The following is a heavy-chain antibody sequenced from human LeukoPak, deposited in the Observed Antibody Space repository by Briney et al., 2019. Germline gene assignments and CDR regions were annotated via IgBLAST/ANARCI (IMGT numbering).Heavy chain of an antibody. Sequence: SETLSLTCTVSGGSISSYYWSWIRQPPGKGLEWIGYIYYSGSTNYNPSLKSRVTISVDTSKNQFSLKLSSVTAADTAVYYCARGHYVWGSPVGDFDYWGQGTLVTVSS. J-gene: IGHJ4*02. V-gene: IGHV4-59*01. CDR1: GGSISSYY. D-gene: IGHD3-16*01. CDR3: ARGHYVWGSPVGDFDY. CDR2: IYYSGST.